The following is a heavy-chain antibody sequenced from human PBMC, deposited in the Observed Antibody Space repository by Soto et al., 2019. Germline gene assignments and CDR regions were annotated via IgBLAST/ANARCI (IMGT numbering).Heavy chain of an antibody. V-gene: IGHV3-30*18. D-gene: IGHD2-8*02. J-gene: IGHJ4*02. CDR2: ISYDGSNK. CDR1: GFTFSSYG. Sequence: GGSLRLSCAASGFTFSSYGMHWVRQAPGKGLEWVAVISYDGSNKYYADSVKGRFTISRDNSKNTLYLQMNSLRAEDTAVYYCAKDHLRWYIPVGWGQGTLVTVSS. CDR3: AKDHLRWYIPVG.